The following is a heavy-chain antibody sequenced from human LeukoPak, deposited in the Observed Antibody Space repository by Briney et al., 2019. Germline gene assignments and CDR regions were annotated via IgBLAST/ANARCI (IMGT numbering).Heavy chain of an antibody. V-gene: IGHV3-21*01. CDR1: GLTFSSYS. CDR2: ISSSSSYI. J-gene: IGHJ4*02. D-gene: IGHD4-23*01. CDR3: ARDIATVVTEY. Sequence: PGGSLRLSCAASGLTFSSYSMNWVRQAPGKGLEWVSSISSSSSYIYYADSVKGRFTISRDNAKNSLYLQMNSLRAEDTAVYYCARDIATVVTEYWGQGNLVTVSS.